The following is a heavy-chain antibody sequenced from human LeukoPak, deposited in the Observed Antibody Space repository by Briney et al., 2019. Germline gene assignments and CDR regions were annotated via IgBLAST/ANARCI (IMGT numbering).Heavy chain of an antibody. CDR1: GFTVSYNY. CDR3: ARGMYGSGTYYIGDAFDI. D-gene: IGHD3-10*01. J-gene: IGHJ3*02. V-gene: IGHV3-53*01. Sequence: PGGSLRLSCAVSGFTVSYNYMSWVRLAPGKGLEWVATIYRGGSTYDADSVKGRFTISRDNAENMLYLQMNSLRDEDTALYYCARGMYGSGTYYIGDAFDIWGRGTMVTVSS. CDR2: IYRGGST.